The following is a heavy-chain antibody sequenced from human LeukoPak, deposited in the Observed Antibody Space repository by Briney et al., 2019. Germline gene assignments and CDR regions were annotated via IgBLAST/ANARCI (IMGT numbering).Heavy chain of an antibody. J-gene: IGHJ1*01. CDR2: IIPICGTA. D-gene: IGHD3-3*01. Sequence: SVEVSCKASGGTFSSYAISWVRQAPGQGLEWMGGIIPICGTANYAQKFQGRVTITADKSTSTAYMELSSLRSEDTAVYYCARGEERITIFGVVTKYFQHWGQGTLVTVSS. CDR1: GGTFSSYA. V-gene: IGHV1-69*06. CDR3: ARGEERITIFGVVTKYFQH.